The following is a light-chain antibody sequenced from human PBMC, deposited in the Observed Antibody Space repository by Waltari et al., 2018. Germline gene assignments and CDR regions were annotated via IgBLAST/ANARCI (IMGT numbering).Light chain of an antibody. Sequence: DIQMTQSPSTMSASVGDRVTITCRASQSISSWLAWYQHKPGKAPRLLIYKASSLESGVPSRFSGSGSGTEFTLTISSLQPDDFASYYCQQYNSYPWTVGQGTKVEIK. CDR2: KAS. V-gene: IGKV1-5*03. CDR1: QSISSW. CDR3: QQYNSYPWT. J-gene: IGKJ1*01.